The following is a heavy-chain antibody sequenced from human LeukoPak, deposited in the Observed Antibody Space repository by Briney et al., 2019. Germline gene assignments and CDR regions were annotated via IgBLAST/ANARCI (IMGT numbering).Heavy chain of an antibody. J-gene: IGHJ3*02. CDR2: FDPEDGET. D-gene: IGHD4-17*01. Sequence: ASVKVSCKVSGYTLTELSMHWVRQAPGKGLEWMGGFDPEDGETIYAQKFQGRVTMTEDTPTDTAYMELSSLRSEDTAVYYCATVYGDYAGPYDAFDIWGQGTMVTVSS. V-gene: IGHV1-24*01. CDR3: ATVYGDYAGPYDAFDI. CDR1: GYTLTELS.